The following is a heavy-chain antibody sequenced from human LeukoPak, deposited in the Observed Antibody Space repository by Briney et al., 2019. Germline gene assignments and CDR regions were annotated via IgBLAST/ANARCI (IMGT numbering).Heavy chain of an antibody. D-gene: IGHD6-6*01. J-gene: IGHJ6*03. CDR2: IQYDGSDK. CDR1: GFTFSNYG. V-gene: IGHV3-30*02. CDR3: ARKKSVYRSSSSTYYYMDV. Sequence: TGESLRLSCAASGFTFSNYGMHWVRQAPGKGLEWVAFIQYDGSDKYYADSVKGRFTISRDNSKNTLYLQMNSLRGEDTAVYHCARKKSVYRSSSSTYYYMDVWGKGTTVTVSS.